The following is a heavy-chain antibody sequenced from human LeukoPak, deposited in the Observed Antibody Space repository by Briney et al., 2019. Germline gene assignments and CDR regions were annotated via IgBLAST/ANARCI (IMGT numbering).Heavy chain of an antibody. CDR2: IYTSGST. CDR1: GGSISSYY. V-gene: IGHV4-4*09. Sequence: PSETLSLTCTVSGGSISSYYWSWIRQPPGKGLEWIGYIYTSGSTNYNPSLKSRVTISVDTSKNQFSLKLSSVTAADTAVYYCARVRFLYSSSWPRYYYYGMDVWGQGTTVTVSS. CDR3: ARVRFLYSSSWPRYYYYGMDV. J-gene: IGHJ6*02. D-gene: IGHD6-13*01.